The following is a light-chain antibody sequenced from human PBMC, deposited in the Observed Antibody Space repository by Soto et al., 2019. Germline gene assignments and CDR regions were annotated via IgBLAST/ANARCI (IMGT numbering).Light chain of an antibody. Sequence: SVLTQPPSVSAAPGQKVSISCSGSSSNIGNHHVSWYQQLPGTAPKLLIYDNDRRPSGIPDRFSGSKSGTSATLGISGLQTGDEADYYCETWDSSLSAVVFGGGTKVTVL. V-gene: IGLV1-51*01. CDR2: DND. CDR1: SSNIGNHH. CDR3: ETWDSSLSAVV. J-gene: IGLJ2*01.